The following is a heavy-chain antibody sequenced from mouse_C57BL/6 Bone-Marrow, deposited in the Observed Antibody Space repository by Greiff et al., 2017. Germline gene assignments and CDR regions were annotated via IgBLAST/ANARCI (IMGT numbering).Heavy chain of an antibody. CDR1: GYTFTDYY. Sequence: VQLQQSGPELVKPGASVKISCKASGYTFTDYYMNWVKQSHGKSLEWIGDIIPNNGGTSYNQKFKGTATLTVDKYASTAYMELRSLTSEESAVYYSARRAYDYDSGAYFDYWGQGTTLTVSS. V-gene: IGHV1-26*01. CDR3: ARRAYDYDSGAYFDY. CDR2: IIPNNGGT. D-gene: IGHD2-4*01. J-gene: IGHJ2*01.